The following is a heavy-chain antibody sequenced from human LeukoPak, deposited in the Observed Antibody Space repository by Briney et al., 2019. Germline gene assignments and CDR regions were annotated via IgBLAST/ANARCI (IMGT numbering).Heavy chain of an antibody. Sequence: GGSLRLSCAASGFTFSSYSMNWVRQAPGKGLEWVSSISSSSSYIYYADSVKGRFTISRDNAKNSLYLQMNSLRAEDTAVYYCARLQYYDFWSGYLDYWGQGTLVTVSS. CDR3: ARLQYYDFWSGYLDY. CDR1: GFTFSSYS. V-gene: IGHV3-21*01. D-gene: IGHD3-3*01. CDR2: ISSSSSYI. J-gene: IGHJ4*02.